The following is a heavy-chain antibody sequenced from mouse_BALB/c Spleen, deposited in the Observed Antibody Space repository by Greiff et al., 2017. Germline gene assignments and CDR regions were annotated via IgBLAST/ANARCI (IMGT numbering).Heavy chain of an antibody. CDR1: GFTFSSYT. J-gene: IGHJ2*01. V-gene: IGHV5-6-4*01. Sequence: EVQLVESGGGLVKPGGSLKLSCAASGFTFSSYTMSWVRQTPEKRLEWVATISSGGSYTYYPDSVKGRFTISRDNAKNTLYLQMSSLKSEDTAMYYCTRDGAHYFDYWGQGTTLTVSS. CDR2: ISSGGSYT. CDR3: TRDGAHYFDY.